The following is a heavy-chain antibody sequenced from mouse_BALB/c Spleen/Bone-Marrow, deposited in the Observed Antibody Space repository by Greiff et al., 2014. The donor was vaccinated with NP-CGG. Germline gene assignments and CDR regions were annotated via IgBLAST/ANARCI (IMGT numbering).Heavy chain of an antibody. CDR1: GFTFSSYT. CDR2: ISNGGGST. V-gene: IGHV5-12-2*01. CDR3: ARQSDEGFAY. Sequence: EVKLMESGGNLVQPGGSLKLSCAASGFTFSSYTMSWVRQTPEKRLEWVAYISNGGGSTYYPDTVKGRFTISRDNATNTLYLQMSSLKAEDTAMYYCARQSDEGFAYWGQGTLVTVSA. J-gene: IGHJ3*01.